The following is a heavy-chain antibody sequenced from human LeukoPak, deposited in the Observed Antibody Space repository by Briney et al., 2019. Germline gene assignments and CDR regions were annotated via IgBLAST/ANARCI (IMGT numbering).Heavy chain of an antibody. CDR1: GGTFSSYA. CDR2: IIPIFGTA. D-gene: IGHD4-17*01. V-gene: IGHV1-69*01. Sequence: GASVKVSCKASGGTFSSYAISWVRQAPGQGLEWMGGIIPIFGTANYAQKFQGRVTITADESTSTAYMELSSLRSEDTAVYYCARDANDYGDYEGFDYWGQGTLVTVSS. CDR3: ARDANDYGDYEGFDY. J-gene: IGHJ4*02.